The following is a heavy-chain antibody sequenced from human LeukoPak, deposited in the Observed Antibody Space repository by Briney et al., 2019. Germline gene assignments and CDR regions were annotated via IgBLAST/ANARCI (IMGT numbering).Heavy chain of an antibody. V-gene: IGHV3-23*01. CDR3: AKSRLRFSSNSPADY. J-gene: IGHJ4*02. Sequence: PGGSLRLSCAASGFTFSSYAMSWVRQAPGKGREWVSAISGSGGSTYYEDSVKGRFTISRDNSKNTLYLQMNSLRAEDTAVYYCAKSRLRFSSNSPADYWGQGTLVTVSS. CDR1: GFTFSSYA. CDR2: ISGSGGST. D-gene: IGHD4-11*01.